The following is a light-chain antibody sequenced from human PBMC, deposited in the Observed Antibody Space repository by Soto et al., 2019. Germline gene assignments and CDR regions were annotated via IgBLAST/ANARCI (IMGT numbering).Light chain of an antibody. CDR3: KQRSNWHPFT. J-gene: IGKJ3*01. Sequence: DIVLTQSPATLSLSPGDRATLSCRASQSVSSYLAWYQQKPGQAPRLLIYYASTRATGIPARFSGSGCGTDFTLTISRLEPEDFAVYYCKQRSNWHPFTFGPGTKVDIK. CDR2: YAS. V-gene: IGKV3-11*01. CDR1: QSVSSY.